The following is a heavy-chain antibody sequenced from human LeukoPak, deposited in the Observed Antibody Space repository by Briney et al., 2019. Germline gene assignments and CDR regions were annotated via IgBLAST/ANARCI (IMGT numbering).Heavy chain of an antibody. V-gene: IGHV3-23*01. D-gene: IGHD3-22*01. Sequence: GGSLRLSCAASGFTFSSYAMNWVRQAPGKGLEWISSISGSGDNTYYADSVKGRFTISRDNSKNTLYLQMNSLRAEDTAVYYCAKSVTGRYYYDSSGYWFDYWGQGTLVTVSS. CDR3: AKSVTGRYYYDSSGYWFDY. CDR2: ISGSGDNT. CDR1: GFTFSSYA. J-gene: IGHJ4*02.